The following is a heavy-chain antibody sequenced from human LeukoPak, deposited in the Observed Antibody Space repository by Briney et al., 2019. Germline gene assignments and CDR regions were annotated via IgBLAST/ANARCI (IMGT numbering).Heavy chain of an antibody. CDR3: AEQNNYDSSGYYYAEYFQH. D-gene: IGHD3-22*01. Sequence: SVKVSCKASLGTFSSYAISWVRQAPGQGLEWMGRIIPIFGTANYAQKFQGRVTITTDESTSTAYMELSSLRSEDTAVCYCAEQNNYDSSGYYYAEYFQHWGQGTLVTVSS. CDR1: LGTFSSYA. J-gene: IGHJ1*01. V-gene: IGHV1-69*05. CDR2: IIPIFGTA.